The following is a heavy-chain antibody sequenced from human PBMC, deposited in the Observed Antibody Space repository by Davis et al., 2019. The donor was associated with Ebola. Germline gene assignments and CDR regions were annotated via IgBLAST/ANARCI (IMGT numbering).Heavy chain of an antibody. CDR1: GYTFTSYG. Sequence: ASVKVSCKASGYTFTSYGISWVRQAPGQGLEWMGWISAYNGNTNYAQKLQGRVTMTRDTSISTAYMELTNLRSEDTAVYYCARETGDGGGMDVWGKGTTVTVSS. CDR3: ARETGDGGGMDV. CDR2: ISAYNGNT. V-gene: IGHV1-18*01. J-gene: IGHJ6*04. D-gene: IGHD7-27*01.